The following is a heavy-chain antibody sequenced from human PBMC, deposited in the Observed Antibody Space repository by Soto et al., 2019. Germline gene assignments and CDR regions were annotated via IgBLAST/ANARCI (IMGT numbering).Heavy chain of an antibody. CDR3: ARPPGYISDWYYFDL. J-gene: IGHJ4*02. Sequence: GASVKVSCKASGYSFIDYYMHWVRQAPGQGFEWMGRISPKSGGTNYAQKFEGRVTMAWDTSLNTAYMELSSLISEDTAVYYCARPPGYISDWYYFDLWGQGTLVTVSS. D-gene: IGHD3-9*01. CDR2: ISPKSGGT. V-gene: IGHV1-2*02. CDR1: GYSFIDYY.